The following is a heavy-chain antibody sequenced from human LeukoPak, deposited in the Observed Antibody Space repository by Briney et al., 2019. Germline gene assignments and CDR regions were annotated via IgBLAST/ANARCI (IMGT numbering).Heavy chain of an antibody. CDR3: AKGGGSGSYYNSV. CDR2: ISYDGSNK. J-gene: IGHJ4*02. D-gene: IGHD3-10*01. CDR1: GFTFSSYW. V-gene: IGHV3-30*18. Sequence: PGGSLRLSCAASGFTFSSYWMSWVRQAPGKGLEWVAVISYDGSNKYYADSVKGRFTISRDNAKNSLYLQMNSLRAEDTAVYYCAKGGGSGSYYNSVWGQGTLVTVSS.